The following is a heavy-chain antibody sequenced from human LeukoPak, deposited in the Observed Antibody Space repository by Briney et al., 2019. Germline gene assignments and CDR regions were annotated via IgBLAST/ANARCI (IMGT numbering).Heavy chain of an antibody. CDR1: GFTVSNNY. D-gene: IGHD6-6*01. J-gene: IGHJ3*02. Sequence: GGSLRLSCAASGFTVSNNYMRWVRQAPGKGLEWVSVIYSGGNTYYADSVKGRFTISRDNSKNTLYLQINSLRTEDTAVYYCARGSSGAFDIWGQGTMVTVSS. CDR3: ARGSSGAFDI. CDR2: IYSGGNT. V-gene: IGHV3-66*01.